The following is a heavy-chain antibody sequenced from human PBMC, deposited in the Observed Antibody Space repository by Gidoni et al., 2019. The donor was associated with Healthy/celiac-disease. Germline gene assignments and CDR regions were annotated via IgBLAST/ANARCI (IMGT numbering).Heavy chain of an antibody. V-gene: IGHV4-59*08. Sequence: QVQLQESGPGLVKPSETLSLTCNVSGGSISSYYWSWIRQPPGKGLEWIGYSYDSGSTNYNPSLKSRVTISVDTSKNQFSLKLSSVTAADTAVYYCARPVAYRDYGAFDIWGQGTMVTVSS. CDR2: SYDSGST. J-gene: IGHJ3*02. D-gene: IGHD3-10*01. CDR3: ARPVAYRDYGAFDI. CDR1: GGSISSYY.